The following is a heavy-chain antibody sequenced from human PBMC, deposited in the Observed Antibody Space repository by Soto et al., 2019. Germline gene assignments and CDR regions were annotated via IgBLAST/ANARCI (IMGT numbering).Heavy chain of an antibody. J-gene: IGHJ4*02. D-gene: IGHD5-12*01. V-gene: IGHV4-59*01. CDR1: GGSISSYY. CDR3: ARVQMATLYFDY. CDR2: IYYSGTH. Sequence: QVQLQESGPGLVKPSETLSLTCTVSGGSISSYYWSWVRQPPGKGLEWIGYIYYSGTHNYNPSLKSRLTISVDTSKNQFSLELNSVTAADTAVYYCARVQMATLYFDYWGPGTLVTVSS.